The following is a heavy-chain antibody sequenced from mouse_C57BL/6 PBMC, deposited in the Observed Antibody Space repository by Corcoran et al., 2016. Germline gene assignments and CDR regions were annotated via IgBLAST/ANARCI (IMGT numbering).Heavy chain of an antibody. V-gene: IGHV9-3*01. D-gene: IGHD2-4*01. J-gene: IGHJ4*01. CDR1: GYTFTTYG. Sequence: QIQLVQSGPELKKHGETVKISCKASGYTFTTYGMSWVKQDPGKGLKWMGWINTYSGVPTYADDFKGRFAFSLENSASTAYLQINNRKNEDTATYFCAREYDDYSLYAMDYWGQGTSVTVSS. CDR3: AREYDDYSLYAMDY. CDR2: INTYSGVP.